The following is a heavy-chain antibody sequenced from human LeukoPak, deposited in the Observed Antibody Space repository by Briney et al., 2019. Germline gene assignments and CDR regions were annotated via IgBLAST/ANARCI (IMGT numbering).Heavy chain of an antibody. CDR3: ARFLKPTAMFAFDI. J-gene: IGHJ3*02. V-gene: IGHV4-59*01. D-gene: IGHD2-2*01. Sequence: PSETLSLTCTVSGGSINNYYWSWVRQPPGKGLEWIGYIYYTGSTNYHPSLKRRVTMSVDTPKYQFSLKLSSVTAADTAVFYCARFLKPTAMFAFDIWGQGTMGTVSS. CDR1: GGSINNYY. CDR2: IYYTGST.